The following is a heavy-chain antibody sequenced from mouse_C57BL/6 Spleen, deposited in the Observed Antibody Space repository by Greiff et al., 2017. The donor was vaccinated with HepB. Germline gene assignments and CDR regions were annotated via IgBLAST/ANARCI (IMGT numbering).Heavy chain of an antibody. D-gene: IGHD1-1*01. V-gene: IGHV1-61*01. Sequence: QVQLKQPGAELVRPGSSVKLSCKASGYTFTSYWMDWVKQRPGQGLEWIGNIYPSDSETHYNQKFKDKATLTVDKSSSTAYMQLSSLTSEDSAVYYCARSNYYGSPRFAYWGQGTLVTVSA. J-gene: IGHJ3*01. CDR3: ARSNYYGSPRFAY. CDR2: IYPSDSET. CDR1: GYTFTSYW.